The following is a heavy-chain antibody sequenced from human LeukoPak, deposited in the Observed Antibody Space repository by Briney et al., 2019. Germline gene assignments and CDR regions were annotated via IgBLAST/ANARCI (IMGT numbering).Heavy chain of an antibody. Sequence: SETLSLTCTVSGGSISSSSYYWGWIRQPPGKGPEWIGYIYYSGSTTYNPSLKSRVTISVDTSKNQFSLKLSSVTAADTAMYYCARGGYSSSWFAYLDYWGQGTQVTVSS. D-gene: IGHD6-13*01. J-gene: IGHJ4*02. CDR2: IYYSGST. CDR1: GGSISSSSYY. CDR3: ARGGYSSSWFAYLDY. V-gene: IGHV4-61*05.